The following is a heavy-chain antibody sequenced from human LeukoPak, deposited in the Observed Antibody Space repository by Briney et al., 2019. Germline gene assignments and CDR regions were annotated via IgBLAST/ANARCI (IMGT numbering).Heavy chain of an antibody. Sequence: GGSLRLSCAASGFTFSNYGMSWVRQAPGKGLEWVANIKQDGSEKYYVDSVKGRFTISRDNAKNSLYLQMNSLRAEDTAVYYCARGARTYDYWGQGTLVTVSS. CDR1: GFTFSNYG. J-gene: IGHJ4*02. CDR2: IKQDGSEK. CDR3: ARGARTYDY. V-gene: IGHV3-7*01.